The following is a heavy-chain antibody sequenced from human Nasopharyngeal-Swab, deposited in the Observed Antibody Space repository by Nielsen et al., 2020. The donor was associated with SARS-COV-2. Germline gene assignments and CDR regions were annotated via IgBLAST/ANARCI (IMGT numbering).Heavy chain of an antibody. D-gene: IGHD3-3*02. J-gene: IGHJ4*02. CDR3: AKQGGVFHFRSSFYPDY. Sequence: GESLKISCAASGFTFNNAWMSWVRQAPGKGLQWVAFISYEGSKRYYTDSVKGRFTISRDHSKNTVYLQMNSLRTEDTAVYFCAKQGGVFHFRSSFYPDYWGQGSLVTVS. CDR1: GFTFNNAW. V-gene: IGHV3-30*18. CDR2: ISYEGSKR.